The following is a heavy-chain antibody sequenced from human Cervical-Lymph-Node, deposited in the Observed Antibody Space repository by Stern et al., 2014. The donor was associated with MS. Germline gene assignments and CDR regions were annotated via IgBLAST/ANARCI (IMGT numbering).Heavy chain of an antibody. J-gene: IGHJ6*02. CDR1: GFTFSSYG. Sequence: QVQLVESGGGVVQPGRSLRLSCAASGFTFSSYGMHWVRQAPGKGLEWVTLISYDGSNEYYADSVKGRFPISRDNSKNTVYLQMNSLRPEDTAVYYCASPRRPYFFRGNHHYYGMDVWGQGTRVSVSS. D-gene: IGHD2/OR15-2a*01. CDR3: ASPRRPYFFRGNHHYYGMDV. V-gene: IGHV3-30*03. CDR2: ISYDGSNE.